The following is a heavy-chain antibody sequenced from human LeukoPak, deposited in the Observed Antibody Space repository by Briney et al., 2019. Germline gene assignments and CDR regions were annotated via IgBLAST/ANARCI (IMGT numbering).Heavy chain of an antibody. Sequence: GGSLRLSCAASGFTFSSYAMSWVRQAPGKGLEWVSVIYSGGSTYYADSVKGRFTISRDNSKNTLYLQMNSLRAEDTAVYYCARVLGHYYYYGMDVWGQGTTVTVSS. D-gene: IGHD4/OR15-4a*01. CDR3: ARVLGHYYYYGMDV. V-gene: IGHV3-66*01. CDR1: GFTFSSYA. CDR2: IYSGGST. J-gene: IGHJ6*02.